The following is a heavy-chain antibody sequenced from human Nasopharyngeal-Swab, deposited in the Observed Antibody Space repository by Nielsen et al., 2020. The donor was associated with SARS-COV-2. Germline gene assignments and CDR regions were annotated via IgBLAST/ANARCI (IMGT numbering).Heavy chain of an antibody. CDR1: GGTFGSYA. D-gene: IGHD4-11*01. CDR3: ARYYSNYHFWYFDL. J-gene: IGHJ2*01. Sequence: SVKVSCKASGGTFGSYAISWVRQAPGQGLEWMGRIITILGIANYAQKFKGRVTITADKSTSTAYMELSSLRSEDTAVYYCARYYSNYHFWYFDLWGRGTLVTVSS. CDR2: IITILGIA. V-gene: IGHV1-69*04.